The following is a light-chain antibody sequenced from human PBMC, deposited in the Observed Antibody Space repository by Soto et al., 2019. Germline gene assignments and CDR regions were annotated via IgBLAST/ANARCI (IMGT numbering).Light chain of an antibody. CDR2: EVS. CDR1: SSDVGGYNY. CDR3: SSYTSSSPYV. Sequence: ALAQPASVSGSPGQSITISCTGTSSDVGGYNYVSWYQQHPGKAPKLMIYEVSNRPSGVSNRFSGSKSGNTASLTISGPQAEDEADYYCSSYTSSSPYVFGTGTKVTV. J-gene: IGLJ1*01. V-gene: IGLV2-14*01.